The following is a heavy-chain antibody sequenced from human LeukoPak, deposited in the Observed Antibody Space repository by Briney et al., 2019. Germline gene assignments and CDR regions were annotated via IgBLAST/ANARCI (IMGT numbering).Heavy chain of an antibody. Sequence: SVKVSCKASGGTFSSYAISWVRQAPGQGLEWMGGIIPIFGTANYAQKFQGRVTITADESTSTAYMELSRLRSDDTAVYYCARDQWLGDDYWGQGTLVTVSS. J-gene: IGHJ4*02. CDR2: IIPIFGTA. V-gene: IGHV1-69*13. CDR1: GGTFSSYA. CDR3: ARDQWLGDDY. D-gene: IGHD6-19*01.